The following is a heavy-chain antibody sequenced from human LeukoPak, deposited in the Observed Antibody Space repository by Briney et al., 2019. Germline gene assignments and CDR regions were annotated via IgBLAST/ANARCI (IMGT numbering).Heavy chain of an antibody. CDR2: INHSGST. V-gene: IGHV4-34*01. J-gene: IGHJ4*02. D-gene: IGHD5-24*01. CDR1: GGSFSGYY. Sequence: SETLSLTCAVYGGSFSGYYWSWIRQPPGKGLEWIGEINHSGSTNYNPSLKSRVTISVDTSKNQFSLKLSSVTAGDTAVYYCAIKMAPYLVDYGGQGTLVTVSS. CDR3: AIKMAPYLVDY.